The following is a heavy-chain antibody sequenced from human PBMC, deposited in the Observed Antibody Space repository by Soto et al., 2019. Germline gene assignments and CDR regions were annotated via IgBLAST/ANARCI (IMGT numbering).Heavy chain of an antibody. J-gene: IGHJ6*02. CDR2: INPNSGGT. D-gene: IGHD3-22*01. V-gene: IGHV1-2*02. CDR3: ARDRYYYDSSGYYVVSVYGMDV. CDR1: GYTFTGYY. Sequence: ASVKVSCKASGYTFTGYYMHWVRQAPGQGLEWMGWINPNSGGTNYVQKFQGRVTMTRDTSISTAYMELSRLRSDDTAVYYCARDRYYYDSSGYYVVSVYGMDVWGQGTTVTVSS.